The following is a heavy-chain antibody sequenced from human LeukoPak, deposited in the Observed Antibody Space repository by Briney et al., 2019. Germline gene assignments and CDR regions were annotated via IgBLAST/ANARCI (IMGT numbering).Heavy chain of an antibody. CDR1: GGSINYNY. Sequence: PSETLSLTCTVSGGSINYNYWSWIRQPAGRGLEWIGRIYASGSTNYNPSLKSQVTMSVDTSKNQFSLKLSSVTAADTAVYYCARGAAFDIWGQGTMVTVSS. J-gene: IGHJ3*02. V-gene: IGHV4-4*07. CDR2: IYASGST. CDR3: ARGAAFDI.